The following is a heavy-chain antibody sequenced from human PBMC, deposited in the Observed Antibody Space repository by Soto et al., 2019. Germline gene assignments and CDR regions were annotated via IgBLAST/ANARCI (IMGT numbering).Heavy chain of an antibody. V-gene: IGHV3-48*03. D-gene: IGHD3-10*01. J-gene: IGHJ6*02. CDR2: ISSSGSTI. CDR1: GFTFSSYE. CDR3: ARDHEVTMVRGVIDYNYYGMDV. Sequence: GGSLRLSCAASGFTFSSYEMNWVRQAPGKGLEWVSDISSSGSTIYYADSVKGRFTISRDNAKNSLFLQMNSLRAEDTAVYYCARDHEVTMVRGVIDYNYYGMDVWGQGTTVTVSS.